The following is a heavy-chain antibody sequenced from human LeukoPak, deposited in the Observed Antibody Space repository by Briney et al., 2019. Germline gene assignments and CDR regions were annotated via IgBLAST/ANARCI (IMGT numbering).Heavy chain of an antibody. CDR1: GFIFSTFG. CDR3: ARILDSAWGELGY. J-gene: IGHJ4*02. CDR2: ISHDGSNK. V-gene: IGHV3-30*03. D-gene: IGHD6-19*01. Sequence: GGSLRLSCAASGFIFSTFGMHWVRQAPGKGLEWVAFISHDGSNKYYADSVKGRLTISRDNSKNTLYLQMNSLRADDTAVYYCARILDSAWGELGYWGQGTLVTVSS.